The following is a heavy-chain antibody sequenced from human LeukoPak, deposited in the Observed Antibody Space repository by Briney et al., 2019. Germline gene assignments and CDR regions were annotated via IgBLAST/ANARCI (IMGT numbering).Heavy chain of an antibody. Sequence: PGGSLRLSCAASGFIFTTYSMNWVRQAPGKGLEWVSSISSGGSYTHYADSAKGRFTISRDNAKNSLYLEMSTLRVEDTAVYYCARDLGDTSGYYPVNIDYWGQGTLVTVSS. V-gene: IGHV3-21*01. J-gene: IGHJ4*02. CDR2: ISSGGSYT. D-gene: IGHD3-22*01. CDR1: GFIFTTYS. CDR3: ARDLGDTSGYYPVNIDY.